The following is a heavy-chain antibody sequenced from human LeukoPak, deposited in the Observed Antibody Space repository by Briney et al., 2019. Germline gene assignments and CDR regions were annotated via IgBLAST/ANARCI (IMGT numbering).Heavy chain of an antibody. J-gene: IGHJ4*02. V-gene: IGHV4-31*03. D-gene: IGHD3-10*01. CDR2: IYYSGST. CDR1: GGSISSGGYY. Sequence: PSQTLSLTCTVSGGSISSGGYYWNWIRQLPGKGLEWIGYIYYSGSTYYNPSLKSRVTITVDTSKNQFSLRLSSVTGADTAVYYCARDGGYGSGSYRFDYWGQGTLVTVSS. CDR3: ARDGGYGSGSYRFDY.